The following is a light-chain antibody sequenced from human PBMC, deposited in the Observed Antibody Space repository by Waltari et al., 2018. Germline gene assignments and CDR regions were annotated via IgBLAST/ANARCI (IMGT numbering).Light chain of an antibody. CDR2: GAS. CDR1: ESIDSY. J-gene: IGKJ4*01. Sequence: EIVLTQSPGTLSLSPGESATLSCRASESIDSYLAWYQQKPGQSPRLLIYGASSRATGIPDRFSGSGSGTDFTLTISRLEPDDFAVYYCQHYGASPLTFGGGAKVEI. V-gene: IGKV3-20*01. CDR3: QHYGASPLT.